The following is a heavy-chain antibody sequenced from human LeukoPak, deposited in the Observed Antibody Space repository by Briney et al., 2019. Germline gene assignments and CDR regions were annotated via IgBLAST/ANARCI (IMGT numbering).Heavy chain of an antibody. CDR1: GYSFTSYW. V-gene: IGHV5-51*01. CDR2: IYPGDSDT. CDR3: ARPRSSYHTPFDAFDI. D-gene: IGHD3-3*01. Sequence: GESLKISCKGSGYSFTSYWIGWVRQMPGKGLEWMGIIYPGDSDTRYSPSFQGQVTISADKSISTAYLQWSSLKASDTAMYYCARPRSSYHTPFDAFDIWGQGTMVTVSS. J-gene: IGHJ3*02.